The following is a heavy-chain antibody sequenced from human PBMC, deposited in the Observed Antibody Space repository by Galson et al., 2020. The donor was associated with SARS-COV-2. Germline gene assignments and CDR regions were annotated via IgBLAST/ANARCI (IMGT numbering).Heavy chain of an antibody. CDR2: ITGSRRYM. Sequence: GESLKISCAASGFTFSSYSMNWFRQAPGKGLEWVSSITGSRRYMYYADPVKGRFTISRDNAKNSLYLQIDSLRADETAVYYCARDKGIMFISEYFDYWGQGTLVAVSS. V-gene: IGHV3-21*01. J-gene: IGHJ4*02. CDR3: ARDKGIMFISEYFDY. D-gene: IGHD2-21*01. CDR1: GFTFSSYS.